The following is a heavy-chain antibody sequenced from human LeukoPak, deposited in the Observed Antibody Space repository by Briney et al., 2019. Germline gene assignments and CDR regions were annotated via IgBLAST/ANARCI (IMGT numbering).Heavy chain of an antibody. J-gene: IGHJ4*02. Sequence: SETLSLTCAVYGGSFSGYYWSWIRQPPGKGLEWIGEINHSGSTNYNPSLKSRVTISVDTSKNQFSLKLSSVTAADTAVYYCAGGHTYYGSGSYYKRWGQGTLVTVSS. D-gene: IGHD3-10*01. CDR2: INHSGST. V-gene: IGHV4-34*01. CDR3: AGGHTYYGSGSYYKR. CDR1: GGSFSGYY.